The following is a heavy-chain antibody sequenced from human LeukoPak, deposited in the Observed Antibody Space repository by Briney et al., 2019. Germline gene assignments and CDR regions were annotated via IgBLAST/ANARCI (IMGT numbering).Heavy chain of an antibody. CDR3: AREGSYDSSGYETLDAFDI. D-gene: IGHD3-22*01. CDR1: GGSISSYY. Sequence: SETLSLTCTVSGGSISSYYWSWIRRPPGKGLEWIGYIYYSGSTNYNPSLKSRVTISVDTSKNQFSLKLSSVTAADTAVYYCAREGSYDSSGYETLDAFDIWGQGTMVTVSS. CDR2: IYYSGST. V-gene: IGHV4-59*12. J-gene: IGHJ3*02.